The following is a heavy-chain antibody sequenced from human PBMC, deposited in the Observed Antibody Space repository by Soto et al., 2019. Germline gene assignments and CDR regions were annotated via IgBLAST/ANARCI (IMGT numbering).Heavy chain of an antibody. CDR3: SRHSGRFGEGDACEI. CDR1: GYSFTSYW. D-gene: IGHD3-10*01. V-gene: IGHV5-51*01. J-gene: IGHJ3*02. Sequence: PLASLTISCEACGYSFTSYWIGWVSQMPGKVLECMGIIYPGASDTRYSPSFQGQVTSSADKSIITAYLQWISLMASDTAMYYCSRHSGRFGEGDACEIWGQGTMGTVS. CDR2: IYPGASDT.